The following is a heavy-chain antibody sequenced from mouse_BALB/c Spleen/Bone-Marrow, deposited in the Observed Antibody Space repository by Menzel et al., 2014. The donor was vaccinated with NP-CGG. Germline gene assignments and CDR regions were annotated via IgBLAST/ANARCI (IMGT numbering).Heavy chain of an antibody. CDR3: ARFPMDY. J-gene: IGHJ4*01. Sequence: EVQRVESGGGLVQPGGSLRLSCTTSGFTFTDYYMSWVRQPPGKALEWLAFIRNKAYGYTTEYSASVRGRFTISRGNSQSILYLQMNTLRAEDSATYYCARFPMDYWGQGTSVTVSS. CDR2: IRNKAYGYTT. V-gene: IGHV7-3*02. CDR1: GFTFTDYY.